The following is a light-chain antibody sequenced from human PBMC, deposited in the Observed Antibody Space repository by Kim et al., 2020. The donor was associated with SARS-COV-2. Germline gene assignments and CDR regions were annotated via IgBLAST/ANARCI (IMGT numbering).Light chain of an antibody. CDR2: GAS. Sequence: EIVMTQSPGTLSVSPGERATLSCRASQSVSNNLAWFQQKPGQAPRLLIYGASTRATGFPARFSGSGFGTEFTLTISSLQSEDFAVYYCQQYNNWPPFTFGQGTNLEI. J-gene: IGKJ2*01. CDR3: QQYNNWPPFT. V-gene: IGKV3-15*01. CDR1: QSVSNN.